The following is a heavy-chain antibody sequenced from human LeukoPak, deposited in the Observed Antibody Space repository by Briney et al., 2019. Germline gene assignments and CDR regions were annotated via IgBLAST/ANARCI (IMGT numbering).Heavy chain of an antibody. Sequence: SETLSLTCTVSGGSISSYYWSWLRQPAGKGLEWIGRIYTSGSTNHNPSLKSRVTMSVDTSKNQFSLKLSSVTAADTAVYYCARDLVWFGELLRPYYYYGMDVWGQGTTVTVSS. CDR2: IYTSGST. CDR1: GGSISSYY. D-gene: IGHD3-10*01. CDR3: ARDLVWFGELLRPYYYYGMDV. V-gene: IGHV4-4*07. J-gene: IGHJ6*02.